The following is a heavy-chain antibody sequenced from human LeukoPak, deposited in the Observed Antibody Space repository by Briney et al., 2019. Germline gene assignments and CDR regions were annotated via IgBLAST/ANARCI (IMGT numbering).Heavy chain of an antibody. CDR2: INHSGST. CDR3: AREGYCTNGVCRKRLYYYYYYMDV. Sequence: SETLSLTCSVSGGSISSSSYYWGWIHQPPGRGLEWIGEINHSGSTNYDPSLKSRVTISVDTSKNQFSLKLSSVTAADTAVYYCAREGYCTNGVCRKRLYYYYYYMDVWGKGTTVTVSS. CDR1: GGSISSSSYY. D-gene: IGHD2-8*01. J-gene: IGHJ6*03. V-gene: IGHV4-39*07.